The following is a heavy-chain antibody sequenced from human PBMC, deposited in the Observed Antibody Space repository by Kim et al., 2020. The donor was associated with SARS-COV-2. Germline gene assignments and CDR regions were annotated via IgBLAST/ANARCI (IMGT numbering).Heavy chain of an antibody. CDR2: IYINGIT. CDR3: ARDGGYGDSNWFDP. V-gene: IGHV3-66*01. CDR1: GFTVSRNY. D-gene: IGHD4-17*01. J-gene: IGHJ5*02. Sequence: GGSLRLSCTASGFTVSRNYMSWVRQAPGKGLEWVSIIYINGITYYVDSVKGRFTISRDNSKNTLYLQMNSLRVEDTAVYYCARDGGYGDSNWFDPWGQGTLVTVSS.